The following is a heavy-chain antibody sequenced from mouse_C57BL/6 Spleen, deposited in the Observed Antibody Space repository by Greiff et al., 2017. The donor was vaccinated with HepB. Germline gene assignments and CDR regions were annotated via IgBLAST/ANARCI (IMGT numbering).Heavy chain of an antibody. CDR1: GFNIKNTY. J-gene: IGHJ1*03. D-gene: IGHD1-1*01. CDR2: IDPANGNT. CDR3: SRTGYYGSSWYFDV. V-gene: IGHV14-3*01. Sequence: EVQLQQSVAELVRPGASVKLSCTASGFNIKNTYMHWVPQRPEQGLEWIGWIDPANGNTKYAPKFQGKATITADTSSNTAYLQLRNLTSEDPAIYYCSRTGYYGSSWYFDVWGTGTTVTVSS.